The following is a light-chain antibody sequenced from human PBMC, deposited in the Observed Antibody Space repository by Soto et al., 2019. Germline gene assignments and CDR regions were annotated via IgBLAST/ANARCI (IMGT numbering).Light chain of an antibody. V-gene: IGKV3-15*01. Sequence: EIVLTHSPGTLSLSPGEIATLSCRASQSVSSNLAWYQQKPGQAPRLLIYGASTRATGIPARFSGSGSGTEFTLTISSLQSEDFAVYYCQQYNNWPSITFGQGTRLEIK. CDR2: GAS. CDR3: QQYNNWPSIT. J-gene: IGKJ5*01. CDR1: QSVSSN.